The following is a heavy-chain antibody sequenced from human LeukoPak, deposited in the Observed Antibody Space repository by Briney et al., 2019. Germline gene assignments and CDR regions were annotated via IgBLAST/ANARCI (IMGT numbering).Heavy chain of an antibody. CDR3: ASGWLRYYYFDT. J-gene: IGHJ4*02. Sequence: PSETLSLTCTVSGGSISSSSYYWGWIRQPPGKGLEWIGSIYYSGSTYYNPSLKSRVTISVDTSKNQFSLKLSSVTAADTAVYYCASGWLRYYYFDTWGQGTLVTVSS. V-gene: IGHV4-39*01. CDR2: IYYSGST. D-gene: IGHD2-21*01. CDR1: GGSISSSSYY.